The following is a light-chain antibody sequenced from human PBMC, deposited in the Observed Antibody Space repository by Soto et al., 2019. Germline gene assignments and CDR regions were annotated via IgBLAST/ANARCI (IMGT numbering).Light chain of an antibody. CDR3: LQDYTYPLT. Sequence: AIQLTQSPFSLSASVGDTVTITCRASQGVGNDLAWYRQSPGKAPQRVIYAGSKSHSGVSSRFSGSGSGTDFVLTIRDLQPADLATYFCLQDYTYPLTFGGGTKLEI. J-gene: IGKJ4*01. CDR2: AGS. V-gene: IGKV1-6*01. CDR1: QGVGND.